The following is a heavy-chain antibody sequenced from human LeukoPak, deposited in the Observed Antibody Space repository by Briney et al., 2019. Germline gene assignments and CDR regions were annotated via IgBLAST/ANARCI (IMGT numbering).Heavy chain of an antibody. Sequence: PGGSLRLSCAASGFTFSSYWVHRVRQAPGKGLVWVSRINSDGSSTSYADSVKGRFTISRDNAKNTLYLQMNSLRAEDTAVYYCARGGGSGYYFDYWGQGTLVTVSS. CDR3: ARGGGSGYYFDY. CDR1: GFTFSSYW. J-gene: IGHJ4*02. D-gene: IGHD2-15*01. CDR2: INSDGSST. V-gene: IGHV3-74*01.